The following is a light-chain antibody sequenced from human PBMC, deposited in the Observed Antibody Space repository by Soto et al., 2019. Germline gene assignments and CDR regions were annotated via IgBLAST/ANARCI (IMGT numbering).Light chain of an antibody. Sequence: DIVMTQSPLSLPVTPGEPASISCRSSQSLLHSNGYNYLDWYLQKPGQSPQLLIYLGSNRASGVPDRFSGSGSGTDFTLKISRVEAEDVGVYYCMQPLQSWTFGQGTKMDIK. CDR3: MQPLQSWT. CDR1: QSLLHSNGYNY. J-gene: IGKJ1*01. V-gene: IGKV2-28*01. CDR2: LGS.